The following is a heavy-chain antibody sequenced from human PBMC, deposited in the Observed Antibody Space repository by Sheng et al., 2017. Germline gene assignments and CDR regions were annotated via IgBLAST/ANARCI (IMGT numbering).Heavy chain of an antibody. CDR2: INHSGST. J-gene: IGHJ4*02. CDR1: GGSFSGYY. V-gene: IGHV4-34*01. Sequence: QVQLQQWGAGLLKPSETLSLTCAVYGGSFSGYYWSWIRQPPGKGLEWIGEINHSGSTNYNPSLKSRVTISVDTSKNQFSLKLSSVTAADTAVYYCARSGYNWNYRAFFDYWGQGTLVTVSS. D-gene: IGHD1-7*01. CDR3: ARSGYNWNYRAFFDY.